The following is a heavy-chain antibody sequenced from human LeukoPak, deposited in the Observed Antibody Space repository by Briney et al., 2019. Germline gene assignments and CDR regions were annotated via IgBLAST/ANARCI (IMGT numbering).Heavy chain of an antibody. J-gene: IGHJ4*02. D-gene: IGHD3-22*01. V-gene: IGHV3-23*01. CDR1: GFTFSSYA. Sequence: HPGGSLRLSCAASGFTFSSYAMSWVRQALGKGLEWVSAISGSGGSTYYADSVKGRFTISRDNSKNTLYLQMNSLRAEDTAVYYCAKDGGGYYGSYFDYWGQGTLVTVSS. CDR2: ISGSGGST. CDR3: AKDGGGYYGSYFDY.